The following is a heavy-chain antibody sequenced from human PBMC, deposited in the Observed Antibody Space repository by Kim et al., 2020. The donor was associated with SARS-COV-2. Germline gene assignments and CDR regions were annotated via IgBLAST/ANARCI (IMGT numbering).Heavy chain of an antibody. J-gene: IGHJ4*02. CDR3: ARGNSSSGYYFDY. D-gene: IGHD3-22*01. Sequence: NPSLESRVTISVDKSKSQFSLKLSSVTAADTAVYYCARGNSSSGYYFDYWGQGTLVTVSS. V-gene: IGHV4-4*02.